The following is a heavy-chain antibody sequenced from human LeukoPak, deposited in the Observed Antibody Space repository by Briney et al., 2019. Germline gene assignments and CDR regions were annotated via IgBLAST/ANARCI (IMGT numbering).Heavy chain of an antibody. V-gene: IGHV1-18*01. CDR3: TRGDFAQTGFDY. J-gene: IGHJ4*02. D-gene: IGHD3-3*01. CDR2: ISAYNGNT. Sequence: ASVKDSCKASGYTFTSYGISWVRQAPGQGLEWVGWISAYNGNTNYAQKLQGRVTMTTDTSTSTAYMELRSLRSDDTAVYYCTRGDFAQTGFDYWGQGTLVTVSS. CDR1: GYTFTSYG.